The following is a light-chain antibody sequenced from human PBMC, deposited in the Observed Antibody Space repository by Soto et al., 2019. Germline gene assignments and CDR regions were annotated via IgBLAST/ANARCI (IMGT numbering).Light chain of an antibody. CDR1: QSIGSW. J-gene: IGKJ1*01. CDR3: PQYNIYPST. Sequence: DIQMTQSPSTLSASVGDRVTITCRASQSIGSWLAWYQQISGRAPNLLTYDASSLQSGVPSRFSGSGSGTESAPTITSLKPDGFTTYKSPQYNIYPSTIGQGTQVDIK. V-gene: IGKV1-5*01. CDR2: DAS.